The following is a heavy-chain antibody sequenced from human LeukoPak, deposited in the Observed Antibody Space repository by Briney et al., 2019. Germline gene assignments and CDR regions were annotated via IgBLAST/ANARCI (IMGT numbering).Heavy chain of an antibody. J-gene: IGHJ4*02. CDR2: IKSKTDGGTT. CDR3: TTQERDYYDSSGYYLH. Sequence: GGSLRLSCAASGFTFSNAWMSWVRQAPGKGLEWVGRIKSKTDGGTTDYAAPVKGRFTISRDDSKNTLYLQMNSLKTEDTAVYYCTTQERDYYDSSGYYLHWGQGTLVTVSS. D-gene: IGHD3-22*01. V-gene: IGHV3-15*01. CDR1: GFTFSNAW.